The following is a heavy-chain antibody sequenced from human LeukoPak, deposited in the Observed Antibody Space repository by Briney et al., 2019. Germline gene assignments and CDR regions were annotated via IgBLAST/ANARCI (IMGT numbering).Heavy chain of an antibody. D-gene: IGHD6-6*01. Sequence: PSETLSLTCTVSGGSISSSSYYWGWIRQPPGKGLEWIGSIYYSGGTYYNPSLKSRVTISVDTSKNQFSLKLSSVTAADTAVYYCARASIAARQLDYWGQGTLVTVSS. CDR2: IYYSGGT. CDR3: ARASIAARQLDY. CDR1: GGSISSSSYY. J-gene: IGHJ4*02. V-gene: IGHV4-39*07.